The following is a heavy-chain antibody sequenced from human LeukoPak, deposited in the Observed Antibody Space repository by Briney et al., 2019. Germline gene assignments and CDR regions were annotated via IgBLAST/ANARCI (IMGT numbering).Heavy chain of an antibody. J-gene: IGHJ4*02. V-gene: IGHV3-48*01. Sequence: GGSLRLSCAASGFTFSSYSMNWVRQAPGRGLEWASYISGSSRPIYYADSVKGRFTISRDNAKNSLYLQMNSLRAEDTAVYYCARIRFGGASDFDYWGQGTLVTVSS. CDR3: ARIRFGGASDFDY. CDR1: GFTFSSYS. D-gene: IGHD3-10*01. CDR2: ISGSSRPI.